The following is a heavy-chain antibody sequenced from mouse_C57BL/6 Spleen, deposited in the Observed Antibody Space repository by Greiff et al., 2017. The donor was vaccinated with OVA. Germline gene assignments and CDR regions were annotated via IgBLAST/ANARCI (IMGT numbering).Heavy chain of an antibody. D-gene: IGHD1-1*01. CDR3: ARKGGSSYYGSAMDY. CDR1: GFTFSDYG. CDR2: ISSGSSTI. V-gene: IGHV5-17*01. Sequence: EVKVVESGGGLVKPGGSLKLSCAASGFTFSDYGMHWVRQAPEKGLEWVAYISSGSSTIYYADTVKGRFTISRENAKNTLFLQMTRLRSEDTAMYYCARKGGSSYYGSAMDYWGQGTSVTVSS. J-gene: IGHJ4*01.